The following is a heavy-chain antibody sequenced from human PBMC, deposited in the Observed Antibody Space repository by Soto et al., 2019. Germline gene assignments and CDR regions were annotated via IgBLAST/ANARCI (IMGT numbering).Heavy chain of an antibody. Sequence: QVQLQESGPGLVKASETLSLTCTVSSGSITSYYWSWIRQPPGKELEWIGYIYFSGNTNYNPSLESRVIISVDTSKNQFSLRLNSVTAADTAVYYCARAYTGSWYWFDPWGQGTLVTVSS. V-gene: IGHV4-59*01. D-gene: IGHD6-19*01. J-gene: IGHJ5*02. CDR1: SGSITSYY. CDR3: ARAYTGSWYWFDP. CDR2: IYFSGNT.